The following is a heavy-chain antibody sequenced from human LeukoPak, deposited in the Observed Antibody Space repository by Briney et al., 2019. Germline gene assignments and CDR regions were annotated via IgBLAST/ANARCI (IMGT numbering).Heavy chain of an antibody. D-gene: IGHD3-10*01. J-gene: IGHJ6*03. CDR1: GYSIISDYF. Sequence: PSETLSLTCIVSGYSIISDYFWGWVRQLPGKGLEWIGEINRSGSTNYNPSLKSRVTISVDTSKNQFSLKLSSVTAADTAVYYCARHKGITMVRGRTHGGYYYMDVWGKGTTVTISS. V-gene: IGHV4-38-2*02. CDR2: INRSGST. CDR3: ARHKGITMVRGRTHGGYYYMDV.